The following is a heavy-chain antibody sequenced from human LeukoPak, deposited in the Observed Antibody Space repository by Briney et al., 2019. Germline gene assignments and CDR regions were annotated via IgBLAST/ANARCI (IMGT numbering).Heavy chain of an antibody. Sequence: HEASVKVSCKASGYTFTGYYMHWVRQAPGQGLEWMGWINPNSGGTNYAQKFQGWVTMTRDTSISTAYMELSRLRSDDTAVYYCARSPKIVVVPAAQNDIRHFGMDVWGKGTTVTVSS. V-gene: IGHV1-2*04. CDR3: ARSPKIVVVPAAQNDIRHFGMDV. CDR1: GYTFTGYY. D-gene: IGHD2-2*01. CDR2: INPNSGGT. J-gene: IGHJ6*04.